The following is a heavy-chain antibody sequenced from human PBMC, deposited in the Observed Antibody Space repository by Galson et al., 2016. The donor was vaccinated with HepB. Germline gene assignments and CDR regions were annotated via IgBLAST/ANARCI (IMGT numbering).Heavy chain of an antibody. D-gene: IGHD3-16*01. V-gene: IGHV3-11*05. CDR1: GYTFSDYY. CDR3: ARGMGGDLVPGDQ. J-gene: IGHJ4*02. CDR2: ISNSAYFT. Sequence: SLRLSCAASGYTFSDYYMSWIRQAPGKGLEWVSCISNSAYFTKYAHSVKGRFTISRENAKNSLYLQRNSLRAEDTAVYFCARGMGGDLVPGDQWGQGTLVTVSS.